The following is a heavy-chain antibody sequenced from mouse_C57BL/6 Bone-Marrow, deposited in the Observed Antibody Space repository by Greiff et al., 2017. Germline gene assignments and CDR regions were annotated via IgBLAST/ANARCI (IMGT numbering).Heavy chain of an antibody. CDR1: GYTFTSYW. CDR3: ASWVYAMDY. V-gene: IGHV1-50*01. CDR2: IDPSDSYT. Sequence: VKLQQPGAELVKPGASVKLSCKASGYTFTSYWMQWVKQRPGQGLEWIGEIDPSDSYTNYNQKFKGKATLTVDTSSSTAYMQLSSLTSEDSAVYYCASWVYAMDYWGQGTSVTVSS. D-gene: IGHD4-1*01. J-gene: IGHJ4*01.